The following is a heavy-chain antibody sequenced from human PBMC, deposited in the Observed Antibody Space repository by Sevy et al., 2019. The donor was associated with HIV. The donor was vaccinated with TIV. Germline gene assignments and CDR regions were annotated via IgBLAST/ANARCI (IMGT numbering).Heavy chain of an antibody. D-gene: IGHD5-18*01. Sequence: GGSLRLSCAASGFIVSSNYMSWVRQAPGKGLEWVSVIYSGGSTYYADSVKGRFTISRDNSKITLYLQMNSLRAEDTAVYYCARDRNTAMVIGMDVWGQGTTVTVSS. J-gene: IGHJ6*02. CDR1: GFIVSSNY. CDR2: IYSGGST. V-gene: IGHV3-53*01. CDR3: ARDRNTAMVIGMDV.